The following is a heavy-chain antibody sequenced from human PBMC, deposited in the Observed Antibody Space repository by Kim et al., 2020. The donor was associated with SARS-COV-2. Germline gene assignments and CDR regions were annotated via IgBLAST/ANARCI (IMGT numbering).Heavy chain of an antibody. CDR3: VKGAWLDY. CDR2: DDTS. Sequence: DDTSYYAESVRGRFIVSRDIARNTMYLQMNRLRADDTAIYHCVKGAWLDYWGPGTLVTVSS. D-gene: IGHD5-12*01. J-gene: IGHJ4*02. V-gene: IGHV3-23*01.